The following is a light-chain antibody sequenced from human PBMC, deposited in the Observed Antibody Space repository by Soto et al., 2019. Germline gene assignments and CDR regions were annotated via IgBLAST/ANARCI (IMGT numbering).Light chain of an antibody. CDR1: RSLDTGQ. CDR3: QQYGRATWT. Sequence: MVLTQSPGTLSLSPGESATLSXRASRSLDTGQLAWYQPQPGXAPRLXXDCXSSRATGSPDRLSGSGSGTDFTLTISRLDPEYFAVYYCQQYGRATWTFGQGTKVDIK. V-gene: IGKV3-20*01. CDR2: CXS. J-gene: IGKJ1*01.